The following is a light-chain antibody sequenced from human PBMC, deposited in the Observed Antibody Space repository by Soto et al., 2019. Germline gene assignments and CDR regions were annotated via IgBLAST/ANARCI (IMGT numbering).Light chain of an antibody. CDR3: SSYTSDSTYV. CDR1: SSDVGGYKY. CDR2: EVS. Sequence: QSALTQPPSASGSPGQSVTISCTGTSSDVGGYKYVSWYQQHPGKAPKLMIYEVSKRPSGVPDRFSGSKSGNTASLTVSGLQAEDEADYYCSSYTSDSTYVFGTGTKVTVL. J-gene: IGLJ1*01. V-gene: IGLV2-8*01.